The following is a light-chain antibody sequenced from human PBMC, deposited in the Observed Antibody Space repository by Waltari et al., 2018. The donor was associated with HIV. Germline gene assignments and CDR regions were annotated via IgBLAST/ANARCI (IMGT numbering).Light chain of an antibody. CDR1: SSQLGSNT. J-gene: IGLJ2*01. CDR2: SNN. Sequence: QSVLTQPPSASGTPGQRVAISCSGSSSQLGSNTITRYQQRSGTAPKLLINSNNQRPSGVPDRFSGSKSGTSGSLAISGLQSEDEADYYCAAWDDNRNAVVFGGGTKLTVL. CDR3: AAWDDNRNAVV. V-gene: IGLV1-44*01.